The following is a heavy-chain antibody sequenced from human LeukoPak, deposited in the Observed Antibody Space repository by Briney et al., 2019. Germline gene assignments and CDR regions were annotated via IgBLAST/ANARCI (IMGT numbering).Heavy chain of an antibody. CDR3: AGDHGDAFCS. D-gene: IGHD1-14*01. V-gene: IGHV4-61*05. CDR2: IYYSGST. CDR1: GGSISSRSNY. Sequence: SETLSLTCTVSGGSISSRSNYWGWIRQPPGKGLEWIGYIYYSGSTNYNPSLKSRVTISVDMSKNQFSLKLNSVTAAAPAGYYCAGDHGDAFCSWGQGTMVTASS. J-gene: IGHJ3*02.